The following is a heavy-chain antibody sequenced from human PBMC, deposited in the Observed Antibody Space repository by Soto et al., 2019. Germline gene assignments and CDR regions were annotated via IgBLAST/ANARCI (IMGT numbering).Heavy chain of an antibody. D-gene: IGHD2-15*01. CDR2: ISAYNGNT. CDR3: ARDLVVVAATEGAGYNWFDP. J-gene: IGHJ5*02. CDR1: GYTFTSYG. V-gene: IGHV1-18*01. Sequence: QVQLVQSGAEVKKPGASVKVSCKASGYTFTSYGISWVRQAPGQGLEWMGWISAYNGNTNYAQKLQGRVTMTTDTSTSTAYMERRSLRSDDTAVYYCARDLVVVAATEGAGYNWFDPWGQGTLVTVSS.